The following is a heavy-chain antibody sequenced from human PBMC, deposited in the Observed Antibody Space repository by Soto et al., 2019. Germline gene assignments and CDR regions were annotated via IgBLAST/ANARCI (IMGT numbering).Heavy chain of an antibody. D-gene: IGHD5-12*01. V-gene: IGHV3-33*01. Sequence: GGSLRLSCAASGFTFSSYGMHWVRQAPGKGLEWVAVIWYDGSNKYYADSVKGRFTISRDNSKNTLYLQMNSLRAEDTAVYYCARDPGLEMATTYYYYYGMDVWGQGTTVTVSS. CDR3: ARDPGLEMATTYYYYYGMDV. CDR1: GFTFSSYG. CDR2: IWYDGSNK. J-gene: IGHJ6*02.